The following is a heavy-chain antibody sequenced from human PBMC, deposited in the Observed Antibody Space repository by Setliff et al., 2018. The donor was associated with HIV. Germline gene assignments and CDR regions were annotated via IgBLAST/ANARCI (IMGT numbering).Heavy chain of an antibody. J-gene: IGHJ5*01. Sequence: ASVKVSCKASGYTFVNYDINWVRQATGQGLEWLGWLNPNSGHSDTAPKFQGRVTMTRDPYTSTAYTELSGLTSEDTAIYYCARDASPRWQLVSQPRLDSWGQGTLVTVSS. CDR3: ARDASPRWQLVSQPRLDS. CDR1: GYTFVNYD. CDR2: LNPNSGHS. D-gene: IGHD6-13*01. V-gene: IGHV1-8*02.